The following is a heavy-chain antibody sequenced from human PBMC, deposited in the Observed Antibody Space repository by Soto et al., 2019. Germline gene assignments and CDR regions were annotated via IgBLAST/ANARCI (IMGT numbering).Heavy chain of an antibody. Sequence: PGGSLRLSCGASGFTFSTYGMHWVRQAPGKGLEWVAVISDGGSNKYYADSVKGRFIISRGNSKNTLYLQMNSLGAEDTAVYYCAKDVSVAAADYYFDYWGQGTLVTVSS. CDR2: ISDGGSNK. J-gene: IGHJ4*02. CDR1: GFTFSTYG. V-gene: IGHV3-30*18. D-gene: IGHD6-13*01. CDR3: AKDVSVAAADYYFDY.